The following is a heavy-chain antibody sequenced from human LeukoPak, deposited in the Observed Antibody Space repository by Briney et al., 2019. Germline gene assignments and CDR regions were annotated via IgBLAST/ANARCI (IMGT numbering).Heavy chain of an antibody. V-gene: IGHV3-64*01. Sequence: PGGSLRLSCAASGFTFSSYAMHWVRQAPGKGLEYVSAISSNGGSTYYANSVKGRFTISRDNSKNTLYLQMGSLRAEDMAVYYCARALYYYCYMDVWGKGTAVTVSS. CDR2: ISSNGGST. CDR3: ARALYYYCYMDV. CDR1: GFTFSSYA. J-gene: IGHJ6*03.